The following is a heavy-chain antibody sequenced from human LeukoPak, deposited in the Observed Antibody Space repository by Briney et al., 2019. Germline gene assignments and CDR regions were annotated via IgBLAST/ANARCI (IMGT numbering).Heavy chain of an antibody. V-gene: IGHV3-7*04. J-gene: IGHJ4*02. D-gene: IGHD1-14*01. CDR2: IKQDGSEK. CDR1: GFTVSSNY. CDR3: ARDDGCRSVDY. Sequence: GGSLRLSCAASGFTVSSNYMSWVRQAPGKGLEWVANIKQDGSEKYYVDSVKGRFTISRDNAKNSLYLQMNSLRAEDTAVYYCARDDGCRSVDYWGQGTLVTVSS.